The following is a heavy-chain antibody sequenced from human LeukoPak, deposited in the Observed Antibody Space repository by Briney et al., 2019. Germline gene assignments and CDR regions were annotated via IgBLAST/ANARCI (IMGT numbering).Heavy chain of an antibody. V-gene: IGHV5-51*01. CDR1: GYSSTSYW. CDR2: IYPGDSDT. CDR3: ARRFIVGATRQYYFDY. D-gene: IGHD1-26*01. J-gene: IGHJ4*02. Sequence: GESLQISCNGSGYSSTSYWIGCVRHMPGKDRVWMVIIYPGDSDTRYSPSFQGQVTISADKSIGTAYPQWSSLKASDTAMYYCARRFIVGATRQYYFDYWGQGTLVTVSS.